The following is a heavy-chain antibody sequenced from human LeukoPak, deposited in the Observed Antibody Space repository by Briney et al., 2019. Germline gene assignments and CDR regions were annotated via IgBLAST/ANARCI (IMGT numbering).Heavy chain of an antibody. CDR2: FDPEDGET. Sequence: VASVKVSCKVSGYTLTELSMHWVRQAPGKGLEWMGGFDPEDGETIYAQKFQGRVTMTEDTSTDTAYMELSSLRSEDTAVYYCARQEYCSGGSCYTWFDPWGQGTLVTVSS. CDR3: ARQEYCSGGSCYTWFDP. V-gene: IGHV1-24*01. D-gene: IGHD2-15*01. CDR1: GYTLTELS. J-gene: IGHJ5*02.